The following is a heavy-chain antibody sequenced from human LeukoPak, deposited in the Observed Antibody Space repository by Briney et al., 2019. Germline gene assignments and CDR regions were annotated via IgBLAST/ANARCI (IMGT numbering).Heavy chain of an antibody. Sequence: SETLSLTCTVSGGAISSSSYYWGWIRQPPGKGLEWIGSIYYSGSTYYNPSLKSRVTISVDTSKNQFSLKLSSVTAADTAVYYCARDFVGATRARFDYWGQGTLVTVSS. CDR3: ARDFVGATRARFDY. J-gene: IGHJ4*02. CDR1: GGAISSSSYY. D-gene: IGHD1-26*01. V-gene: IGHV4-39*02. CDR2: IYYSGST.